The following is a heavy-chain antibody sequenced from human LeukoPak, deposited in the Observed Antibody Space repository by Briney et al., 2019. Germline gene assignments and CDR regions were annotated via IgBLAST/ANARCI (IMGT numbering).Heavy chain of an antibody. Sequence: ASVKVSCKASGYTFTSYGISWVRQAPGQGLEWMGWISAYNGNTNYAQKLQGRVTMTTDTSTSTAYMELRGLRSDDTAVYYCARVAVGYGDYQSFDYWGQGTLVTVSS. CDR1: GYTFTSYG. CDR2: ISAYNGNT. V-gene: IGHV1-18*01. J-gene: IGHJ4*02. D-gene: IGHD4-17*01. CDR3: ARVAVGYGDYQSFDY.